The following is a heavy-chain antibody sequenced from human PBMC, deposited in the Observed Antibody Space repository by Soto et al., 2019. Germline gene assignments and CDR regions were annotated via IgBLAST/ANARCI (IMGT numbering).Heavy chain of an antibody. CDR1: GFTFSTYW. D-gene: IGHD2-21*02. CDR3: AREETAWPLAYGLDV. J-gene: IGHJ6*02. Sequence: GGSLRLSCAASGFTFSTYWMHWVRQAPEKGLLWVSHIGRRSDIYYADSVKGRFTISRDNAKNSVSLQMNSLRDEDTAVYYCAREETAWPLAYGLDVWGPGTTVTVSS. CDR2: IGRRSDI. V-gene: IGHV3-21*01.